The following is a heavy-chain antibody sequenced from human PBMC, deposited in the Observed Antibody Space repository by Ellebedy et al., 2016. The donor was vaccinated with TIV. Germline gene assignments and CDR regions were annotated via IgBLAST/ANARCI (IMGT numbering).Heavy chain of an antibody. J-gene: IGHJ5*02. Sequence: AASVKVSCKTSGYTFTSYGISWVRQAPGQGLEWMGWISAYNGNTNYAQMLQGRVTMTTDTFPSTAYMELRSLRSDDTAVYYCARYCNSTTCTNWFDPWGQGTLVTVSS. D-gene: IGHD2-2*01. V-gene: IGHV1-18*04. CDR2: ISAYNGNT. CDR3: ARYCNSTTCTNWFDP. CDR1: GYTFTSYG.